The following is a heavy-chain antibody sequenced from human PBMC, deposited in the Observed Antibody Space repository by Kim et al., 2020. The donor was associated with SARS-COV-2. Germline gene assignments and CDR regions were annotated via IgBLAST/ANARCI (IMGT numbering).Heavy chain of an antibody. Sequence: GGSLRLSCAASGFTFSRYWMTWVRQAPGKGLEWVANIKEDGSEKYYVDSVKGRFTISRDNAKNSLYLQMNGLRAEDTAVYYCARSTVTSPFDSWGQGTLVTVSS. CDR1: GFTFSRYW. V-gene: IGHV3-7*03. CDR2: IKEDGSEK. D-gene: IGHD4-17*01. J-gene: IGHJ4*02. CDR3: ARSTVTSPFDS.